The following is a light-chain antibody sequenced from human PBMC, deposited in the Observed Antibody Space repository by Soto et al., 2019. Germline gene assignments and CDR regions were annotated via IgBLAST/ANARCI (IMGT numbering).Light chain of an antibody. CDR2: GAS. J-gene: IGKJ4*01. V-gene: IGKV3-20*01. CDR3: QQFGGSPPVT. Sequence: EIVLTQSPGTLSLSPGERATLSCRASQSVSSNYLAWYQQTPGQAPRLLVYGASSRAAGIPDRFSGSGSGTDFTLTISRLEPEDFAVYYCQQFGGSPPVTFGGGTKVELK. CDR1: QSVSSNY.